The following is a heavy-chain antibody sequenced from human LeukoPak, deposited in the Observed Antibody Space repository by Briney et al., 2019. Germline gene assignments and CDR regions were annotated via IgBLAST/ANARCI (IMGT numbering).Heavy chain of an antibody. Sequence: ASVKVSCKASGYTFTGYYMHWVRQAPGQGLEWMGWINPNSGGTNYAQKFQGRVTMTRDTSTSTVYMELSSLRSEDTAVYYCAGNRESGFDYWGQGTLVIVSS. CDR2: INPNSGGT. D-gene: IGHD3-10*01. J-gene: IGHJ4*02. V-gene: IGHV1-2*02. CDR1: GYTFTGYY. CDR3: AGNRESGFDY.